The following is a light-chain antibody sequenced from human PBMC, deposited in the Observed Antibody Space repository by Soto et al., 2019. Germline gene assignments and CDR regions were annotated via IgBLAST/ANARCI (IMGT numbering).Light chain of an antibody. V-gene: IGLV1-47*01. J-gene: IGLJ2*01. CDR2: RNN. CDR3: AAWDDSLSGLVV. CDR1: SSNIGSNY. Sequence: QSVLTQPPSASGTPGQRVTISCSGSSSNIGSNYVYWYQQLPGTDPKLLIYRNNQRPSGVPDRFSGSKSGTSASLAISGLRSEAEADYYCAAWDDSLSGLVVFGGGTKLTVL.